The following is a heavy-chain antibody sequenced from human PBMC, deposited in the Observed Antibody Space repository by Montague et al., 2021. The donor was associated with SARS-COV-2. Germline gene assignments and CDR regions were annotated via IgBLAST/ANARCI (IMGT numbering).Heavy chain of an antibody. CDR1: SDSISSRSYC. D-gene: IGHD4-23*01. V-gene: IGHV4-39*01. Sequence: SETLSLTCSLSSDSISSRSYCWAWIRQSPGKGLEWIGNICYGGSTYYNPSLRSRVVMSAETSKSQFSLKLYSVTAADTSIYYCARRRDRSTVVSPAVFDLWGQGTMVIVSP. CDR2: ICYGGST. CDR3: ARRRDRSTVVSPAVFDL. J-gene: IGHJ3*01.